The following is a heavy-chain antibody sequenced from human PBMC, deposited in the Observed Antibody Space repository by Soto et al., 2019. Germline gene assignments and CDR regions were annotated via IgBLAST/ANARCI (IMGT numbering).Heavy chain of an antibody. V-gene: IGHV1-69*13. CDR3: ARVWVPDYDILTGYFPQSRLRPYNWFDP. CDR1: GGTFSSYA. CDR2: IIPIFGTA. Sequence: ASVKVSCKASGGTFSSYAISWVRQAPGQGLEWMGGIIPIFGTANYAQKFQGRVTITADESTSTAYMELSSLRSEDTAVYYCARVWVPDYDILTGYFPQSRLRPYNWFDPWGQGTLVTVSS. J-gene: IGHJ5*02. D-gene: IGHD3-9*01.